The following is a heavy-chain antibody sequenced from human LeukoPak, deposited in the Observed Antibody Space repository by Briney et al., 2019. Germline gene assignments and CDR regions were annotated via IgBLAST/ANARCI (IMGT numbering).Heavy chain of an antibody. D-gene: IGHD2-15*01. CDR3: AKQLGYCSDGSCYFPY. CDR2: ISNNGGYT. CDR1: GFTFSSSA. V-gene: IGHV3-23*01. Sequence: GGSLRLSCAASGFTFSSSAMSWVRQAPGKRLEWVSAISNNGGYTYYADSVQGRFTISRDNSKSTLCLQMNSLRAEDTAVYYCAKQLGYCSDGSCYFPYWGQGTLVTVSS. J-gene: IGHJ4*02.